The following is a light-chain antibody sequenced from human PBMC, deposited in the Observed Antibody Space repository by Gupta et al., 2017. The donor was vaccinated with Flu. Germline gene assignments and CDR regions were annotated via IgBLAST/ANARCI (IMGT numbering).Light chain of an antibody. CDR3: QQYGSSPSFT. CDR2: GAS. V-gene: IGKV3-20*01. J-gene: IGKJ3*01. CDR1: QSVSSSY. Sequence: IVLTQSPGTLSLSPGERATLSCRASQSVSSSYLAWYQQKPGQAPRLLIYGASSRATGIPDRFSGSGSGTDFTLTISRREPEDFAVYYCQQYGSSPSFTFGHGTKVDIK.